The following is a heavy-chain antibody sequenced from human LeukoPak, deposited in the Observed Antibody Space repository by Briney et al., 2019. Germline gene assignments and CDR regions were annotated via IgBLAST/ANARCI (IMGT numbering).Heavy chain of an antibody. Sequence: GRSLRLSCAASGFTFSTYAMHWVRQAPGKGLEWVAVISHDGSDKYNADSVKGRFTISRDNSKNTLYLQMNSLRAEDTAVYYCAKAGYSSGWTRYYGMDVWGQGTTVAVSS. J-gene: IGHJ6*02. CDR3: AKAGYSSGWTRYYGMDV. CDR1: GFTFSTYA. D-gene: IGHD6-19*01. CDR2: ISHDGSDK. V-gene: IGHV3-30-3*01.